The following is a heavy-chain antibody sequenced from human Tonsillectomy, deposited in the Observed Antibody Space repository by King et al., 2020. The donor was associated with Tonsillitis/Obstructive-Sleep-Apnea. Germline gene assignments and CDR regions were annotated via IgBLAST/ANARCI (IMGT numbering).Heavy chain of an antibody. V-gene: IGHV4-34*01. J-gene: IGHJ4*02. Sequence: VQLQQWGAGPLKPSETLSLTCAVYGGSFSGYYWSWIRQPPGKGLEWIGEINHSGSTNYNPSLKSRVTISVDTSKNQFSLKLSSVTAADTAVYYCARGVGHCSSTSCPSWGQGTLVTVSS. CDR1: GGSFSGYY. CDR3: ARGVGHCSSTSCPS. D-gene: IGHD2-2*01. CDR2: INHSGST.